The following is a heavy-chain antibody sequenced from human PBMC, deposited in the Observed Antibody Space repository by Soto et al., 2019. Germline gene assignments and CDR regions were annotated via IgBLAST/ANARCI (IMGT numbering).Heavy chain of an antibody. Sequence: PPETLSLTCTVSGGSISSYYWSWIRQPPGKGLEWIGYIYYSGSTNYNPSLKSRVTISVDTSKNQFSLKLSSVTAADTAVYYCARLANWGSYYFDYWGQGTLVTVSS. V-gene: IGHV4-59*01. CDR3: ARLANWGSYYFDY. CDR1: GGSISSYY. J-gene: IGHJ4*02. CDR2: IYYSGST. D-gene: IGHD7-27*01.